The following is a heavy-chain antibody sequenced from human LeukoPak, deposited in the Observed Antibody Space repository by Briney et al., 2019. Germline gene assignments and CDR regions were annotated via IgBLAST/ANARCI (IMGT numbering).Heavy chain of an antibody. D-gene: IGHD3-22*01. CDR2: ISSSSSYI. J-gene: IGHJ6*02. CDR1: GFTFGSYS. V-gene: IGHV3-21*01. CDR3: ARDPYYYDSSGYYYYYGMDV. Sequence: GGSLRLSCAASGFTFGSYSMNWVRQAPGKGLEWVSSISSSSSYIYYADSVKGRFTISRDNAKNSLYLQMNSLRAEDTAVYYCARDPYYYDSSGYYYYYGMDVWGQGTTVTVSS.